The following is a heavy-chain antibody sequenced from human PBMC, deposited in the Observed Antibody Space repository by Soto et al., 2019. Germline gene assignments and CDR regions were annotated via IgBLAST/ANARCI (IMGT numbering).Heavy chain of an antibody. J-gene: IGHJ5*02. Sequence: QVQLQESGPGLVKPSQTLSLICTVSGGSISSGGYYWNWIRQYPGKGLEWIGYMYNSGSTYYNPSLKSRVTILIDMSKNQFSLKLSSVTAADTAVYYCARWFDPWGQGTLVTVSS. CDR1: GGSISSGGYY. CDR2: MYNSGST. CDR3: ARWFDP. V-gene: IGHV4-31*03.